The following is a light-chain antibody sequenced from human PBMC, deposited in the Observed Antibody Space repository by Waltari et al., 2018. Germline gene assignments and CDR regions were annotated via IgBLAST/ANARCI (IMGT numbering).Light chain of an antibody. V-gene: IGLV4-69*01. CDR3: QTWGTGIQV. Sequence: LVLTQSPSASASLGASVKLTCSLPGEYSAYAIAWHQKQPLKGPRYLMTVNSDGSHKKGDGISERFSGSSSDLDRYHIISRLQSDDEADYFCQTWGTGIQVFGSGTKLTVL. CDR2: VNSDGSH. CDR1: GEYSAYA. J-gene: IGLJ3*02.